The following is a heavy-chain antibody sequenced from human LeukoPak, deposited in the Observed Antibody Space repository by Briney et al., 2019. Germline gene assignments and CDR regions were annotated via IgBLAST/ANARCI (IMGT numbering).Heavy chain of an antibody. J-gene: IGHJ3*01. D-gene: IGHD1-26*01. CDR2: IYPGDSGP. CDR3: GMSGDRVPLQDDVFDV. V-gene: IGHV5-51*01. Sequence: PGASLQISCKVSGSSFTSYCIGWVRQLPGKGLEWMGIIYPGDSGPTYSPSFQGQVTISVDKSINTAYLQWSSLQASDTAMYYCGMSGDRVPLQDDVFDVWGQGTMVTVST. CDR1: GSSFTSYC.